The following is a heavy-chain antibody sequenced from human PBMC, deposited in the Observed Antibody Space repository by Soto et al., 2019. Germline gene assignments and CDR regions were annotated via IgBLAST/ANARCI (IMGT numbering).Heavy chain of an antibody. CDR2: ISGSGGST. J-gene: IGHJ4*02. CDR1: GFTFSSYA. D-gene: IGHD4-17*01. V-gene: IGHV3-23*01. Sequence: SLRLSCAASGFTFSSYAMSWVRQAPGKGLEWVSAISGSGGSTYYADSVKGRFTISRDNSKNTLYLQMNSLRAEDTAVYYCAKDPDDYGDSAPVDYWGQGTLVTVSS. CDR3: AKDPDDYGDSAPVDY.